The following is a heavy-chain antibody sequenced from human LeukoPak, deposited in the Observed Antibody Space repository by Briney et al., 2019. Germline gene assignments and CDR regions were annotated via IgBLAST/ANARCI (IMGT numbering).Heavy chain of an antibody. J-gene: IGHJ5*02. D-gene: IGHD3-10*01. Sequence: PSETLSLTCSVYGGSFSGHFWSWFRQSPGKGLEWIGEINHSGSTNYNPSLKSRVTISVDTSKNQFSLKLSSVTAADTAVYYCARARMVRGVIITRGNWFDPWGQGTLVTVSS. CDR1: GGSFSGHF. CDR2: INHSGST. V-gene: IGHV4-34*01. CDR3: ARARMVRGVIITRGNWFDP.